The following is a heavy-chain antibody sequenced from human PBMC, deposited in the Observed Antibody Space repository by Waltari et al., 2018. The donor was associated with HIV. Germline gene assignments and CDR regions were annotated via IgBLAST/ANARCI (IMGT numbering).Heavy chain of an antibody. J-gene: IGHJ3*02. D-gene: IGHD6-19*01. CDR2: INPNPGGT. V-gene: IGHV1-2*02. CDR1: GYTFTVYY. CDR3: AREGRYSSGSDAFDS. Sequence: QVQMVQSGAEVKEPGASVKVSCKTSGYTFTVYYIHWVRQAPGQGLEWMGWINPNPGGTNYAQKFQGRVTMTRDTSSTTAYMELTKLRSDDTAVYYCAREGRYSSGSDAFDSWGQGTLVAVSS.